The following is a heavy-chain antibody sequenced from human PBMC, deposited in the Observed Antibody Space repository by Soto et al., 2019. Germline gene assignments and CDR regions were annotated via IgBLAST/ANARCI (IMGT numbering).Heavy chain of an antibody. V-gene: IGHV3-30*18. J-gene: IGHJ6*03. D-gene: IGHD1-1*01. CDR3: AKAPGYNWKSPAYYYYYMDV. CDR1: GFTFSSYG. CDR2: ISYDGSNK. Sequence: GGSLRFSCAASGFTFSSYGMHWVRQAPGKGLEWVAVISYDGSNKYYADSVKGRFTISRDNSKNTLYLQMNSLRAEDTAVYYCAKAPGYNWKSPAYYYYYMDVWGKGTTVTVSS.